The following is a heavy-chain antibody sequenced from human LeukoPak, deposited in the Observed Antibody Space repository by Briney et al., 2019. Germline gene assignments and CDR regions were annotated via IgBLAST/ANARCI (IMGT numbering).Heavy chain of an antibody. CDR1: GGFISSYY. CDR3: ASRIVGATPYFDY. Sequence: SETLSLTCTVSGGFISSYYWSWIRQPPGKGLEWIGYIYYSGSTNYNPSLKSQVTISIDMSKSHFSLKLRSVTAADTAVYYCASRIVGATPYFDYWGQGTLFTVSS. D-gene: IGHD1-26*01. CDR2: IYYSGST. V-gene: IGHV4-59*08. J-gene: IGHJ4*02.